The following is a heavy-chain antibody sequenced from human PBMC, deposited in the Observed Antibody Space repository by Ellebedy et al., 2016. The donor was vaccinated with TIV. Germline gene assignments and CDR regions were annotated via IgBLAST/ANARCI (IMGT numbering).Heavy chain of an antibody. CDR1: GGSISSGDYY. J-gene: IGHJ4*02. CDR2: IYYSGST. V-gene: IGHV4-30-4*02. CDR3: ARVGSSTGVGY. Sequence: MPSETLSLTCTVSGGSISSGDYYWSWIRQPPGKGLEWIGYIYYSGSTYYNPSLKSRVTISVDTSKNQFSLKLSSVTAADTAVYYCARVGSSTGVGYWGQGTLVTVSS. D-gene: IGHD6-6*01.